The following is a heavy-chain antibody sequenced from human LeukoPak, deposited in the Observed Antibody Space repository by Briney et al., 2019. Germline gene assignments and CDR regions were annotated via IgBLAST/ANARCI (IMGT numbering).Heavy chain of an antibody. V-gene: IGHV1-69*13. CDR3: ARESSGWPRSMDV. D-gene: IGHD6-19*01. CDR1: GGTFSSYA. Sequence: ASVKVSCKASGGTFSSYAISWVRQAPGQGLEWMGGIIPIFGTANYAQKLQGRVTITADESTSTAYMELSSLRSEDTAVYYCARESSGWPRSMDVWGQGTTVTVSS. J-gene: IGHJ6*02. CDR2: IIPIFGTA.